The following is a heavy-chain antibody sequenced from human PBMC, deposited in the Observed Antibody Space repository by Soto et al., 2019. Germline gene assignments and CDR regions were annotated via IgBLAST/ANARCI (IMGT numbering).Heavy chain of an antibody. CDR2: IWYDGSNK. V-gene: IGHV3-33*01. J-gene: IGHJ4*02. CDR3: ARSGLKKGLRYFDWLLSYYFDY. Sequence: HPGGSLRLSCAASGFTFSSYGMQWVRQAPGKGLEWVAVIWYDGSNKYYADSVKGRFTISRDNSKNTLYLQMNSLRAEDTAVYYCARSGLKKGLRYFDWLLSYYFDYWGQGTLVTVSS. CDR1: GFTFSSYG. D-gene: IGHD3-9*01.